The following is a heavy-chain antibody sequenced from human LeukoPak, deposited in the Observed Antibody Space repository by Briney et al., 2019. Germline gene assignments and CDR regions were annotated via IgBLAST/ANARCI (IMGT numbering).Heavy chain of an antibody. CDR3: AKVNCSSTSCLNFDY. CDR1: GFTFSSYA. CDR2: ISGSGGST. D-gene: IGHD2-2*01. Sequence: GGSLRLSCAASGFTFSSYAMSWVRQAPGKGLEWVSAISGSGGSTYYADSVKGRFTISRDNSKNTLYPQMNSLRAEDTAVYYCAKVNCSSTSCLNFDYWGQGTLVTVSS. J-gene: IGHJ4*02. V-gene: IGHV3-23*01.